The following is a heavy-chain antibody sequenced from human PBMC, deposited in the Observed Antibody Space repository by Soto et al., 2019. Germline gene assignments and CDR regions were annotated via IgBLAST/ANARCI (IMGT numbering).Heavy chain of an antibody. J-gene: IGHJ3*02. D-gene: IGHD2-21*02. CDR2: INPRGGRT. CDR1: GYMFTRYY. V-gene: IGHV1-46*01. Sequence: QVHLVQTAAQVKRPGASVNISCKASGYMFTRYYIHWVRQAPGQGLQWMGMINPRGGRTKYAQLFQGRVTRTADPSTNTAHMELSSLRSDATAVFYCARVESCGGPCYSDHPDAFDMWGQGTVVTVSS. CDR3: ARVESCGGPCYSDHPDAFDM.